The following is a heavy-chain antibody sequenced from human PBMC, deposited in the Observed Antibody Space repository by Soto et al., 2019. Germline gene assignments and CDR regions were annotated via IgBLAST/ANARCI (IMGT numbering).Heavy chain of an antibody. J-gene: IGHJ4*02. CDR2: INRDGSEE. CDR3: ERDEGFILGAFG. CDR1: GFTFSCYW. D-gene: IGHD1-26*01. V-gene: IGHV3-7*01. Sequence: PGGSLRLSCAVSGFTFSCYWMSWVRQAPGKGLEWVANINRDGSEEYYVDSVKGRFTISRDNAKNSLYLQMNSLRAEDTAMYYCERDEGFILGAFGWGQGTLVTVS.